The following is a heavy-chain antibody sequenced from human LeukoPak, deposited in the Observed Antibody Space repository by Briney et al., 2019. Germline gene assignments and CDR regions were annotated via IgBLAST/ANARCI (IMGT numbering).Heavy chain of an antibody. CDR1: GGTFSSYA. D-gene: IGHD2-2*01. CDR2: IIPIFGTA. J-gene: IGHJ5*02. CDR3: ARGQGLRYCSSTSCYDWFDP. V-gene: IGHV1-69*13. Sequence: SVKVSCKASGGTFSSYAISWVRQAPGQGLEWMGGIIPIFGTANYAQKFQGRVTITADESTSTAYMELSSLRSEDTAVYYCARGQGLRYCSSTSCYDWFDPWGQGTLVTVSS.